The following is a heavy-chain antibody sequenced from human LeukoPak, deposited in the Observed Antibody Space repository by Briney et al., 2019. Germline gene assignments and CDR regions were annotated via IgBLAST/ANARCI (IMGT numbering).Heavy chain of an antibody. Sequence: PGRSLRLSCAASGFTFSSYGMHWVRQAPGMGLEWVAVIWYDGSNKYYADSVKGRFTISRDNSKNTLYLQMNSLRAEDTAVYYCARGAGSDSYFDYWGQGTLVTVSS. CDR1: GFTFSSYG. D-gene: IGHD5-12*01. CDR2: IWYDGSNK. J-gene: IGHJ4*02. V-gene: IGHV3-33*01. CDR3: ARGAGSDSYFDY.